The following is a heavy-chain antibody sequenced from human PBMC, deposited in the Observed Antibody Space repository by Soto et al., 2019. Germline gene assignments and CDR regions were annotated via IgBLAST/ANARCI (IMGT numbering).Heavy chain of an antibody. CDR2: IYHSGTT. CDR3: ARTDNVGYDPD. Sequence: TMSLTCSGAGGSLSSNYWWAWLRQSPGEGLVWIGSIYHSGTTYYNPSLESRVIISVDTSESRFALRLTSVTAADSAVYYCARTDNVGYDPDCGQGTLVTVSS. CDR1: GGSLSSNYW. D-gene: IGHD5-12*01. V-gene: IGHV4-38-2*01. J-gene: IGHJ4*02.